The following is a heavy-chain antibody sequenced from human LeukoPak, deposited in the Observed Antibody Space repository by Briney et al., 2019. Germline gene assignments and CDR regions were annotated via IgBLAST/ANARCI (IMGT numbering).Heavy chain of an antibody. CDR3: ARGITMVRGVPTVFDY. J-gene: IGHJ4*02. D-gene: IGHD3-10*01. V-gene: IGHV4-34*01. Sequence: SETLSLTCAVYGGSFSGYYWSWIRQPPGKGLEWIGEINHSGSTNYNPSLKSRVTISVDTSKNQFSLKLSSVTAADTAVYYCARGITMVRGVPTVFDYWGQGTLVTVFS. CDR2: INHSGST. CDR1: GGSFSGYY.